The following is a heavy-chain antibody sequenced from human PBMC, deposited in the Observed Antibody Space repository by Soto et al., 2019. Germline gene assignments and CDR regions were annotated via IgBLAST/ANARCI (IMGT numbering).Heavy chain of an antibody. CDR3: ANGRDGYNPFDY. J-gene: IGHJ4*02. CDR2: ISSSSSYI. D-gene: IGHD5-12*01. CDR1: GFTVSSNY. Sequence: SLRLYCAASGFTVSSNYMSWVRQAPGKGLEWVSSISSSSSYIYYADSVKGRFTISRDNAKNSLYLQMNSLRAEDTAVYYCANGRDGYNPFDYWGQGTLVTVSS. V-gene: IGHV3-21*04.